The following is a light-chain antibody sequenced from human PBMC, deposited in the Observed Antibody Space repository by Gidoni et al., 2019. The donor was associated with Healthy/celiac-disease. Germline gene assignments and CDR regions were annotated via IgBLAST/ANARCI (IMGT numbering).Light chain of an antibody. J-gene: IGKJ3*01. CDR3: QQYNNWPSIT. V-gene: IGKV3-15*01. CDR2: GAS. Sequence: IVMTPCPATLSVSPGERTTLSCRTSQRVSSNLAWYQKKPGQAPRLLIYGASTRAIGIPARFSGSGSGTELTLTFSSRQSEDFAVYYCQQYNNWPSITFGHXTKVDIK. CDR1: QRVSSN.